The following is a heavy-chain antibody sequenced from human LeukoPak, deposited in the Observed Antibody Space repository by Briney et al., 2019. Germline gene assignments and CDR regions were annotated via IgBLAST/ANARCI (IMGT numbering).Heavy chain of an antibody. V-gene: IGHV3-23*01. CDR3: AKDLSIAAAGTGFDY. Sequence: GGSLRLSCEGSGFSFNGYAMSWVRQAPGEGLEWVSAISGSGGSTYYADSVKGRFTISRDNSKNTLYLQMNSLRAEDTAVYYCAKDLSIAAAGTGFDYWGQGTLVTVSS. D-gene: IGHD6-13*01. CDR1: GFSFNGYA. J-gene: IGHJ4*02. CDR2: ISGSGGST.